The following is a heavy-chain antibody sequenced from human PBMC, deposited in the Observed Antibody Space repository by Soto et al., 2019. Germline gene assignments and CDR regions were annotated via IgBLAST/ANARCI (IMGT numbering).Heavy chain of an antibody. J-gene: IGHJ4*02. Sequence: SETLSLTCSVSGGSMRNVYWSWIRQSPGKGLEWIGFIFHSGNAKYNPSLQSRASMSIDTSKNQFSLSLESVTAADTAVYFCARAHAPTLPFDFWGQGTQVTVSS. V-gene: IGHV4-59*01. CDR1: GGSMRNVY. D-gene: IGHD2-15*01. CDR3: ARAHAPTLPFDF. CDR2: IFHSGNA.